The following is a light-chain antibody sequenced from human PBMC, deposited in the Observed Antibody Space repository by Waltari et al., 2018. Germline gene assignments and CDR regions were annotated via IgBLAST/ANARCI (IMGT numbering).Light chain of an antibody. CDR1: SSDVGAYHY. CDR2: EVS. Sequence: QSAPTQPPSASGSPGQSVTISCTGTSSDVGAYHYVSWYQQHPGKAPKLLIYEVSKRASGVPDRFSGSKSGNTASLTVSGLQAEDEADYYCASRGASKVFGGGTKLTVL. J-gene: IGLJ2*01. V-gene: IGLV2-8*01. CDR3: ASRGASKV.